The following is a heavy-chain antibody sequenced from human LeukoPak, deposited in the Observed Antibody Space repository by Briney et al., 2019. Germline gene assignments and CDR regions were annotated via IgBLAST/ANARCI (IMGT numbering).Heavy chain of an antibody. J-gene: IGHJ4*02. Sequence: GGSLRLSCAASGFTFSSYAMNWVRQAPGKGLEWVSAITGSGGRTYYADSVKGRFTISRDNAKSSLYLQMNSLRAEDTALYYCARDDYGSGSWNDYWGQGTLVTVSS. D-gene: IGHD3-10*01. V-gene: IGHV3-23*01. CDR3: ARDDYGSGSWNDY. CDR2: ITGSGGRT. CDR1: GFTFSSYA.